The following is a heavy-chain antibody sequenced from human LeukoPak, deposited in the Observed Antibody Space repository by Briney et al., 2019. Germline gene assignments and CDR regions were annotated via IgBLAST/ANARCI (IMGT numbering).Heavy chain of an antibody. CDR1: GYTFTSYG. V-gene: IGHV1-18*01. CDR2: ISAYNGNT. Sequence: ASVKVSCKASGYTFTSYGISWVRQAPGQGLEWMGWISAYNGNTNYAQKLQGRVTMTTDTSTSTAYMELRSLRSDDTAVYYCATRGLDYYGSGSLDYWGQGTLVTVSS. J-gene: IGHJ4*02. CDR3: ATRGLDYYGSGSLDY. D-gene: IGHD3-10*01.